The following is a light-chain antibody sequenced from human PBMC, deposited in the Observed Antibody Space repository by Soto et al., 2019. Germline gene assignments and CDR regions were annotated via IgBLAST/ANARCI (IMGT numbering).Light chain of an antibody. V-gene: IGLV2-11*01. CDR2: GVN. CDR3: CSYAGSFTYV. J-gene: IGLJ2*01. CDR1: STDIGGYNA. Sequence: QSALTQPRSVSGSPGQSVTISCPGTSTDIGGYNAVSWYQQHPGKAPKLLISGVNKRPSGVPDRFSGSKSGNTASLTISGLQAEVEADYYCCSYAGSFTYVFGGGTKVTVL.